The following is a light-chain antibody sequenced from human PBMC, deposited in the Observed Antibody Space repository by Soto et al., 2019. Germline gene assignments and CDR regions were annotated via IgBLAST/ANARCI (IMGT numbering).Light chain of an antibody. V-gene: IGLV1-47*01. J-gene: IGLJ3*02. CDR2: RNN. CDR1: SSSIGSNY. Sequence: QSVLTQSPSASGTPGQGVTISCSGSSSSIGSNYVYWYQQFPGTAPKLLIYRNNQRPSGVPARFSGSKSGSSASLAISGLRSEDEADYYCAAWDDTLRAWVFGGGTKLTVL. CDR3: AAWDDTLRAWV.